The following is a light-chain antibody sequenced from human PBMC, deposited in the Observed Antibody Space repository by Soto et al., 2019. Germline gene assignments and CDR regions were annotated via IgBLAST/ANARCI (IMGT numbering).Light chain of an antibody. CDR1: SSDVGGYNY. V-gene: IGLV2-8*01. Sequence: QSALTQPPSASGSPGQSVTISCTGTSSDVGGYNYVSWYQQHPGKAPKLMIYEVSKRPSGVPDRFSGSKSGNTASLTVSGLQAEDGADYYCSSYAGSNNSLFGGGTKLTVL. CDR2: EVS. J-gene: IGLJ3*02. CDR3: SSYAGSNNSL.